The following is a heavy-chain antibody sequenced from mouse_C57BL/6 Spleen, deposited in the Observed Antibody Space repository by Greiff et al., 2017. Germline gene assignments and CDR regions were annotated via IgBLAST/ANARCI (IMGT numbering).Heavy chain of an antibody. V-gene: IGHV1-61*01. CDR2: IYPSDSET. CDR1: GYTFTSYW. J-gene: IGHJ4*01. D-gene: IGHD1-1*01. Sequence: FQLQQPGAELVRPGSSVKLSCKASGYTFTSYWMDWVKQRPGQGLEWIGNIYPSDSETHYNQKFKDKDTLTVDKSSSTAYMQHSSLTSEDSAVYYCARWGYYPYAMDYWGQGTSVTVSS. CDR3: ARWGYYPYAMDY.